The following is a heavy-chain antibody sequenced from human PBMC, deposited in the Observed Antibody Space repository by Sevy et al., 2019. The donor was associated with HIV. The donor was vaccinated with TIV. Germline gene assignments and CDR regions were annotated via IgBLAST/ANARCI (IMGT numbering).Heavy chain of an antibody. CDR3: ARERRSSGIDY. CDR2: FWYEGINK. CDR1: GFAFSTYG. J-gene: IGHJ4*01. Sequence: GGSLRLSCTASGFAFSTYGMHWVRQAPGKGLEWVAIFWYEGINKDYAEPVKGRFTISRDNSKNTLYLQRNSLRVDDTAVYYCARERRSSGIDYWGQGTLVTVSS. V-gene: IGHV3-33*01. D-gene: IGHD3-10*01.